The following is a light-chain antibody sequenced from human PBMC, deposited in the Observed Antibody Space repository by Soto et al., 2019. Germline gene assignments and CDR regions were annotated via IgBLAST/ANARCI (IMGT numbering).Light chain of an antibody. CDR2: AAS. CDR1: HDISRY. V-gene: IGKV1-39*01. Sequence: DRVTITCRASHDISRYLNWYQQKPGKAPKLLIYAASSLQSGVPSRFSGSRSRTEFLLTMSSLQLEDFATFYWKQTFSIPQSILGQGTPLEMK. J-gene: IGKJ5*01. CDR3: KQTFSIPQSI.